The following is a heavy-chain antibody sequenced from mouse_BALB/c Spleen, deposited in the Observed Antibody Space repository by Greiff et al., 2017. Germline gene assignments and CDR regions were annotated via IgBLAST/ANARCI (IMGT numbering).Heavy chain of an antibody. D-gene: IGHD3-1*01. CDR3: GRSGGYYAMDY. CDR1: GYTFTSYY. Sequence: QVQLQQPGAELVKPGASVKLSCKASGYTFTSYYMYWVKQRPGQGLEWIGGINPSNGGTNFNEKFKGKATLTVDKSSSTAHMELLSLTSEDSAVYYCGRSGGYYAMDYWGQGTSVTVSS. J-gene: IGHJ4*01. V-gene: IGHV1-53*01. CDR2: INPSNGGT.